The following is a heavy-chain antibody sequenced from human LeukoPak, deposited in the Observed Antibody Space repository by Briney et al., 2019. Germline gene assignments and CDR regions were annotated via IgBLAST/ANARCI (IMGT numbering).Heavy chain of an antibody. V-gene: IGHV3-33*01. Sequence: PGRSLRLSCAASGFTFSSYGMHWVRQAPGKGLEWVAVIWYDGSNKYYADSVKGRFTISRDNSKNTLYLQMYSLRAEDTAVYYCAREGQSKYDNAFDIWGQGTMVTVSS. J-gene: IGHJ3*02. CDR3: AREGQSKYDNAFDI. CDR2: IWYDGSNK. CDR1: GFTFSSYG. D-gene: IGHD3-22*01.